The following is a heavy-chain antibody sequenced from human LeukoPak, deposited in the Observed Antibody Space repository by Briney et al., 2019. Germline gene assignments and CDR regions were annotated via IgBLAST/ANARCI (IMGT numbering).Heavy chain of an antibody. V-gene: IGHV4-59*01. CDR1: GGPISSYY. J-gene: IGHJ4*02. D-gene: IGHD6-13*01. CDR2: IYYSGST. Sequence: SETLSLTCTVSGGPISSYYWSWIRQPPGKGLEWIGYIYYSGSTNYNPSLKSRVTISVDTSKNQFSLKLSSVTAADTAVYYCARGRSDIAAAGVHYWGQGTLVTVSS. CDR3: ARGRSDIAAAGVHY.